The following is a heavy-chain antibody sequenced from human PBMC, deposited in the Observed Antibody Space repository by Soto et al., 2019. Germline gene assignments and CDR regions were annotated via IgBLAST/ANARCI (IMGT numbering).Heavy chain of an antibody. CDR3: ARSRNLDS. V-gene: IGHV3-30*03. CDR2: ISYDGSNK. CDR1: GFTFSSYG. Sequence: QVQLVESGGGVVQPGRSLRLSCAASGFTFSSYGMHWVRQAPGKGLEWVAVISYDGSNKYYADSVKGRFTISRDNAKNSLYLQLNSLRAEDTAVYYCARSRNLDSWGQGTLVTVSS. J-gene: IGHJ4*02. D-gene: IGHD1-1*01.